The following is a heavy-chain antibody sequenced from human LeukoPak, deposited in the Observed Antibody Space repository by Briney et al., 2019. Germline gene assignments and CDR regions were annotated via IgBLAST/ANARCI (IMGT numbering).Heavy chain of an antibody. D-gene: IGHD2-15*01. Sequence: SVKVSCKASGDTFIPYTFSWVRQAPGQGLEWIGRIIPSLDVANYAQKFQGRVTLSVDRDTATTYMEVASLRSEDTAIYYCARDHCTPGTCLGGHWGQGTLVTVSS. CDR2: IIPSLDVA. CDR1: GDTFIPYT. J-gene: IGHJ4*02. CDR3: ARDHCTPGTCLGGH. V-gene: IGHV1-69*04.